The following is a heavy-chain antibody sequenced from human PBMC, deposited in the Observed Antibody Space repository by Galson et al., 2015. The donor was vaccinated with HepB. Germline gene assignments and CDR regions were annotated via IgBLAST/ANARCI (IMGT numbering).Heavy chain of an antibody. CDR1: GFTFSNAW. CDR2: IKSKTDGGTT. Sequence: SLRLSCAASGFTFSNAWMSWVRQAPGRGLEWVGRIKSKTDGGTTDYAAPVKGRFTISRDDSKNTLYLQMNSLKTEDTAVYYCTTALLWFGEFTDYWGQGTLVTVSS. J-gene: IGHJ4*02. D-gene: IGHD3-10*01. CDR3: TTALLWFGEFTDY. V-gene: IGHV3-15*01.